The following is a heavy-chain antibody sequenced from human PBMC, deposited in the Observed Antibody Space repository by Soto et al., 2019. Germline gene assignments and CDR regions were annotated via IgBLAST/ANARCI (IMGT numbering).Heavy chain of an antibody. V-gene: IGHV4-30-2*06. CDR1: GGSISSGGYS. J-gene: IGHJ4*02. CDR2: IYHGGST. D-gene: IGHD5-12*01. Sequence: QLQLRESGPGLVKPSQTLSLTFAVSGGSISSGGYSWNWIRQSPAQGLEWIGCIYHGGSTYCNPSLQSRVTLSVDRSKNHFSLNVTSVTAADAAVYFCARESRDGYRYFDSWGQGILVTVSS. CDR3: ARESRDGYRYFDS.